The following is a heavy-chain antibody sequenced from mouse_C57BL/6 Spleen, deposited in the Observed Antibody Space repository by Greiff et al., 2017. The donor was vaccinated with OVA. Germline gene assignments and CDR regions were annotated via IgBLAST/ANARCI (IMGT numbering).Heavy chain of an antibody. J-gene: IGHJ4*01. CDR3: ARSDYYGSSYDYYAMDY. CDR2: IYPRSGNT. Sequence: QVQLQQSGAELARPGASVKLSCKASGYTFTSYGISWVKQRTGQGLEWIGEIYPRSGNTYYNEKFKGKATLTADKSSSTAYMELHSLTSEDSAVYFCARSDYYGSSYDYYAMDYWGQGTSVTVSS. CDR1: GYTFTSYG. D-gene: IGHD1-1*01. V-gene: IGHV1-81*01.